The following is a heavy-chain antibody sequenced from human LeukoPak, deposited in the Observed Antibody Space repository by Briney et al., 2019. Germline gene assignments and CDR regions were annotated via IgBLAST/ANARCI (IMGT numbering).Heavy chain of an antibody. CDR1: GFTFDDYA. D-gene: IGHD3-22*01. Sequence: GGSLRLSCAASGFTFDDYAMHWVRQAPGKGLGWVSGISWNSGSIGYADSVKGRFTISRDNSKNTLYLQMNSLRAEDTAVYYCARETDYYDSSGYFDYWGQGTLVTVSS. CDR2: ISWNSGSI. V-gene: IGHV3-9*01. J-gene: IGHJ4*02. CDR3: ARETDYYDSSGYFDY.